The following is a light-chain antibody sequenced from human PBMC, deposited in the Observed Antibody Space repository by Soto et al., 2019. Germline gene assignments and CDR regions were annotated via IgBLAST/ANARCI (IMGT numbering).Light chain of an antibody. Sequence: DIQMTQSPSSLSASVGDRVTITCRATQSISLYLNWYQQKPGKAPKLLIYAASSLQSGVRSRFSGSGSGTDFTLTISSLQPEDFATYYCQQIYNTPRTFGQGTKVEIK. V-gene: IGKV1-39*01. CDR2: AAS. CDR1: QSISLY. CDR3: QQIYNTPRT. J-gene: IGKJ1*01.